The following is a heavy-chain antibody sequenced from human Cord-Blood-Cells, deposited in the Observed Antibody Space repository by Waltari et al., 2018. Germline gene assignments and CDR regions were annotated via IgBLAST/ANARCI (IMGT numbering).Heavy chain of an antibody. Sequence: EVQLVESGGGLVKPGGSLRLSCAASGFTFSSYSMNWVRQAPGKGLEWVSSISRSSSYIYYADSVKGRFTISRDNAKNSLYLQMNSLRAEDTAVYYCARDSSSDYYYYYYMDVWGKGTTVTVSS. CDR1: GFTFSSYS. V-gene: IGHV3-21*01. J-gene: IGHJ6*03. CDR3: ARDSSSDYYYYYYMDV. CDR2: ISRSSSYI. D-gene: IGHD6-6*01.